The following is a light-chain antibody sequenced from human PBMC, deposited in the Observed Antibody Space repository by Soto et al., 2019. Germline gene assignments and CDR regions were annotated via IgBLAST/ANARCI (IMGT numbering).Light chain of an antibody. CDR2: AVT. CDR3: SAYTSTNTVI. Sequence: QSALTQPASVSGSPGQSVSISCTTSSSDFGGHNLVSWYQHHPGRAPNLLIYAVTNRPSGFPDRFSGSKSGSTASLIISGLRSEDEDDYYCSAYTSTNTVIFGGGTKLTVL. CDR1: SSDFGGHNL. J-gene: IGLJ2*01. V-gene: IGLV2-14*03.